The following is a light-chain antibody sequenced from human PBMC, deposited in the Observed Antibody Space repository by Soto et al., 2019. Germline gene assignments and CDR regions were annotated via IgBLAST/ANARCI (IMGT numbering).Light chain of an antibody. Sequence: EIVLTQSPATLSLSPGERATLSCGASQSVSINYLAWYQQKTGLAPRLLIYDASTRATGIPDRFSGSGSGTDFTLTISRLEPEDFAVYYCQQYSSSPWTFGHGTRVESK. V-gene: IGKV3D-20*01. CDR1: QSVSINY. CDR2: DAS. CDR3: QQYSSSPWT. J-gene: IGKJ1*01.